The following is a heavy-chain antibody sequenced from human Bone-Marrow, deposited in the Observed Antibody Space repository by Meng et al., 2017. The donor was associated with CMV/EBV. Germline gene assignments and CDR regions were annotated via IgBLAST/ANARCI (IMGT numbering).Heavy chain of an antibody. V-gene: IGHV3-23*01. CDR1: GFTFNIYA. CDR2: ISGSGDAT. CDR3: AKALKVNYCSRTSCSMGVDS. Sequence: GGSLRLSCAASGFTFNIYAMNWVRQAPGKGLEWVSAISGSGDATYYADSARGRFTISRDNSKDTLYLQMNTLRAEDTALYYCAKALKVNYCSRTSCSMGVDSWGQGNLVTVSS. J-gene: IGHJ5*01. D-gene: IGHD2-2*01.